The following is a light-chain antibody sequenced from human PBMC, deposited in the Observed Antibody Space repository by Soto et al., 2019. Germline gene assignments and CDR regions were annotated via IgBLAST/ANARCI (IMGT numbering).Light chain of an antibody. Sequence: QSVLTQPAPVSGSPGQSITISCTGTSRDVGSYNLVSWYQQHPGNAPKLIIYEGTKRPSGVSYRFSGSKSGNTASLTISGLQEEDEGDYHCCSFAGSSTYGFGTGTKVTVL. CDR3: CSFAGSSTYG. CDR2: EGT. V-gene: IGLV2-23*01. CDR1: SRDVGSYNL. J-gene: IGLJ1*01.